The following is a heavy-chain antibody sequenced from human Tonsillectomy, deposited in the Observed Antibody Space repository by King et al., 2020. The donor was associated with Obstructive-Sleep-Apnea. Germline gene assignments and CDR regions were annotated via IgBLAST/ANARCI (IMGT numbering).Heavy chain of an antibody. CDR1: GFMFSTYS. D-gene: IGHD4-11*01. CDR3: ASLVSSHDSSILLRDV. CDR2: ISSSSSYI. Sequence: VQLVESGGGLVKPGGSLRLSCAASGFMFSTYSMNWVRQAPGKGLEWVSSISSSSSYIYYADSTKGRFTISRDNAKKSLYLQMNSLRAEDTAVDYCASLVSSHDSSILLRDVWGQGTTVTVSS. V-gene: IGHV3-21*01. J-gene: IGHJ6*02.